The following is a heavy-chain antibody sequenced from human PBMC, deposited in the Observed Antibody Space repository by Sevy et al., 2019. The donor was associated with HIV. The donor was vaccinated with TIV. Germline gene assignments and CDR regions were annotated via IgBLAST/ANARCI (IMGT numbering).Heavy chain of an antibody. CDR1: GFTFSSYS. CDR2: ISSSSSTI. V-gene: IGHV3-48*02. J-gene: IGHJ3*02. CDR3: ARAKVYYYDSSGYRLDAFDI. D-gene: IGHD3-22*01. Sequence: GGSLRLSCAASGFTFSSYSMNWVRQAPGKGLEWVSYISSSSSTIYYADSVKGRFTISRDNAKNSLYLQMNSLRDEDTAVYYCARAKVYYYDSSGYRLDAFDIWGQGTMVTVSS.